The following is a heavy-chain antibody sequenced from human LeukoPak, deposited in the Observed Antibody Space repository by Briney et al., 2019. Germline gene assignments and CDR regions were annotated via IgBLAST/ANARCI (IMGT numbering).Heavy chain of an antibody. V-gene: IGHV3-23*01. CDR2: MSSSGDGR. D-gene: IGHD2-15*01. J-gene: IGHJ4*02. Sequence: PGGSLRLSCATSGFSFSSYAMSWVRQAPGKGLEWVSAMSSSGDGRYYAAAVRGRFTISRDASRSTLYLKMNSLSDEDAAVYYCAKAPVTSCRGAFCYPFDYWGQGTLVTVSS. CDR3: AKAPVTSCRGAFCYPFDY. CDR1: GFSFSSYA.